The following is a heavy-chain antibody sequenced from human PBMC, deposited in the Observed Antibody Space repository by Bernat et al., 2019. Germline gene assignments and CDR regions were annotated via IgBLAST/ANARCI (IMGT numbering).Heavy chain of an antibody. V-gene: IGHV3-23*01. D-gene: IGHD3-10*01. CDR1: GFTFSSYA. CDR3: AKDFSATPRGRFDS. Sequence: EVQLLESGGGLVQPGGSLRLSCAASGFTFSSYAMSWVRQAPGKGLEWVPGISAGGDTICYADSVKGRFTISRDNSQNTLYLQMNNLRAEDTAVYYCAKDFSATPRGRFDSWGQGTLVTVSS. CDR2: ISAGGDTI. J-gene: IGHJ4*02.